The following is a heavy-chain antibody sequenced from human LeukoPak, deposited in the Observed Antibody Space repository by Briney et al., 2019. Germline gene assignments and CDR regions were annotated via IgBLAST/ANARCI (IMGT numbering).Heavy chain of an antibody. V-gene: IGHV3-30*03. D-gene: IGHD3-10*01. CDR2: ISYDGSNK. CDR3: ATDPRGVRGVITRADFDY. CDR1: GFTFSSYG. Sequence: PGGSLRLSCAASGFTFSSYGMHWVRQAPGKGLEWVAVISYDGSNKYYADSVKGRFTISRDNSKNTLYLQMSSLRAEDTAVYYCATDPRGVRGVITRADFDYWGQGTLVTVSS. J-gene: IGHJ4*02.